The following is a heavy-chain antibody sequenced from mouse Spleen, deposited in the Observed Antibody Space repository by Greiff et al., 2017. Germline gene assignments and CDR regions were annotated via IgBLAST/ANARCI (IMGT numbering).Heavy chain of an antibody. CDR2: IHPNSGST. J-gene: IGHJ4*01. CDR3: ARDWYDGSLYAMDY. CDR1: GYTFTSYW. V-gene: IGHV1-64*01. D-gene: IGHD2-1*01. Sequence: QVQLQQPGAELVKPGASVKLSCKASGYTFTSYWMHWVKQRPGQGLEWIGMIHPNSGSTNYNEKFKSKATLTVDKSSSTAYMQLSSLTSEDSAVYYCARDWYDGSLYAMDYWGQGTSVTGSS.